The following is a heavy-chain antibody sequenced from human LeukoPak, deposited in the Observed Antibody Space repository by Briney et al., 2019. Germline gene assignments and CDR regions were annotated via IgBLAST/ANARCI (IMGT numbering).Heavy chain of an antibody. V-gene: IGHV3-23*01. J-gene: IGHJ4*02. CDR1: GFTFSSYA. D-gene: IGHD2-2*01. Sequence: GGSLRLSCAASGFTFSSYAMSWVRQAPGKGLEWVSTISGSGSSTYYADSVKGRFTISRDNSKNTLYLQVNSLRAEDTAVYYCAKDWDILVVPASWGADYWGQGTLVTVSS. CDR2: ISGSGSST. CDR3: AKDWDILVVPASWGADY.